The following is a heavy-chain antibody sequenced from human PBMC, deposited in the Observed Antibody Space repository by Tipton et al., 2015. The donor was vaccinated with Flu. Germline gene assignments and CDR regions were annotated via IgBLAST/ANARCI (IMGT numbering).Heavy chain of an antibody. Sequence: LRLSCTVSGDSISSTYYWGWIRQPLGKGLEWIGNIHRGGSALYNPSLSSRVTMSADTSKNQFSLKLTSVTATDTAVYYCARRDFSNYASDPKSWFDSWGQGALVTVSS. D-gene: IGHD4-11*01. V-gene: IGHV4-38-2*02. CDR3: ARRDFSNYASDPKSWFDS. CDR1: GDSISSTYY. J-gene: IGHJ5*01. CDR2: IHRGGSA.